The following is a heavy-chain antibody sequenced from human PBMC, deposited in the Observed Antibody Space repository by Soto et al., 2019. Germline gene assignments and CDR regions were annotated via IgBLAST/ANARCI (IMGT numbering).Heavy chain of an antibody. J-gene: IGHJ4*01. CDR2: ISGSGGST. CDR1: GFTFSSVD. D-gene: IGHD6-13*01. V-gene: IGHV3-23*01. CDR3: ARGFYAGKGSPPDL. Sequence: VALRLSSAASGFTFSSVDMSWVAQAAGKGLYCVSAISGSGGSTSSADSVKGLFTISRDNSKHTLYLQMSSLRAEDTSVHYCARGFYAGKGSPPDLWGHGSLVTVSS.